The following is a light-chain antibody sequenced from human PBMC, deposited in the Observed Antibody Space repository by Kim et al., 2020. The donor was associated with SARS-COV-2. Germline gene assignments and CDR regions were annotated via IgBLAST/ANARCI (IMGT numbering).Light chain of an antibody. CDR2: YDS. V-gene: IGLV3-21*04. CDR3: QVWDSSNDPSVV. CDR1: NIGSKS. J-gene: IGLJ2*01. Sequence: SYELTQPHSVSVAPGKTARITCGGNNIGSKSVHWYQQKPGQAPVLVIYYDSDRPSGIHERFSGSNSGNTATLTISRVEAGDEADYYCQVWDSSNDPSVVFGGGTKLTVL.